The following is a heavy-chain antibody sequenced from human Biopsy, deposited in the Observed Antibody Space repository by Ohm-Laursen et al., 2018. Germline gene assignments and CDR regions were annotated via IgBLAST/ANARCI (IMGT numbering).Heavy chain of an antibody. V-gene: IGHV4-59*08. Sequence: PSDTLSLTCTVSGGSISGFSWSWIRQAPGKGLEWIGYISYSRDTNYNPSLKSRITISVDTSKNQFSLKLTSVTAADTAVYYCAKHGSGWTGDDAFHIWGQGTMVTVSS. CDR1: GGSISGFS. CDR3: AKHGSGWTGDDAFHI. D-gene: IGHD6-19*01. J-gene: IGHJ3*02. CDR2: ISYSRDT.